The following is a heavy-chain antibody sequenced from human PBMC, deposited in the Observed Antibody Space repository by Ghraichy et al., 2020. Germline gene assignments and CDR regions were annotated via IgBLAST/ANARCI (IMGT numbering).Heavy chain of an antibody. Sequence: SETLSLTCAVYGGSFSGYYWNWIRQPPGKGLEWIGEINHSGSTNYNPSLKSRVTISEDTSKNQFSLKLSSVTAADAAVYYCARRPGGSGYYYEPSHHPFDYWGQGTLVTVSS. CDR1: GGSFSGYY. CDR2: INHSGST. CDR3: ARRPGGSGYYYEPSHHPFDY. D-gene: IGHD3-22*01. J-gene: IGHJ4*02. V-gene: IGHV4-34*01.